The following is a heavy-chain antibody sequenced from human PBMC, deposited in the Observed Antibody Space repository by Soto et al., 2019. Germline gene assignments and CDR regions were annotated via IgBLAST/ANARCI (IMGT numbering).Heavy chain of an antibody. Sequence: EVQLLESGGGLVQPGGSLRLSCAASGFTFSSYAMSWVRQAPGKGLEWVSAISGSGGSTYYADSVKGRFTISRDNSNNTLYLQMNSLRAEDTAVYYCTKSGAYCSSTSCYYGWFDPWGQGTLVTVSS. CDR3: TKSGAYCSSTSCYYGWFDP. CDR1: GFTFSSYA. D-gene: IGHD2-2*01. CDR2: ISGSGGST. V-gene: IGHV3-23*01. J-gene: IGHJ5*02.